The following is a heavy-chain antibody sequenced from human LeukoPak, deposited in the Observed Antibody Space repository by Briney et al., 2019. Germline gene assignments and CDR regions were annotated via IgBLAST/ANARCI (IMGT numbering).Heavy chain of an antibody. CDR3: ARVPNVGSWYEGASNWFDP. CDR2: INTNTGNP. J-gene: IGHJ5*02. V-gene: IGHV7-4-1*02. CDR1: GYTFTSYA. D-gene: IGHD6-13*01. Sequence: GGSLRLSCEASGYTFTSYAMNWVRQAPGQGLEWMGWINTNTGNPTYAQGFTGRFVFSLDTSVSTAYLQISSLKAEDTAVYYCARVPNVGSWYEGASNWFDPWGQGTLVTVSS.